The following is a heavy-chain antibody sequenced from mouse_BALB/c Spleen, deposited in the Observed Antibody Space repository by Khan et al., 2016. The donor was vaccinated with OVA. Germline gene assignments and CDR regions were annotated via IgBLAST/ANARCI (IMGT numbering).Heavy chain of an antibody. J-gene: IGHJ2*01. CDR1: GFTFSSYG. CDR2: INTNVGST. V-gene: IGHV5-6-3*01. CDR3: ARMGIIYYGNCACYYDY. D-gene: IGHD2-1*01. Sequence: EVQLVESGGGLVQPGGSLKLSCAASGFTFSSYGMSWVRQTPDKRLELVATINTNVGSTYYSDSVKGRFTISRDNAKNTLYLQMSSLKAEDTAIYYCARMGIIYYGNCACYYDYWGQGTTLTVSS.